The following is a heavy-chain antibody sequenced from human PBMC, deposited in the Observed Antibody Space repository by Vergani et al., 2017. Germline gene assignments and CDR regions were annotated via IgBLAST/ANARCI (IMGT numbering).Heavy chain of an antibody. D-gene: IGHD3-16*01. CDR1: GGSFSGYY. CDR3: ARGRTRGGNWFDP. J-gene: IGHJ5*02. V-gene: IGHV4-34*01. Sequence: QVQLQQWGAGLLTPSETLSLTCAVYGGSFSGYYWSWIRQPPGKGLEWIGEINHSGSTNYNPSLKSRVTISVDTSKNQFSLKLSSVTAADTAVYYCARGRTRGGNWFDPWGQGTLVTVSS. CDR2: INHSGST.